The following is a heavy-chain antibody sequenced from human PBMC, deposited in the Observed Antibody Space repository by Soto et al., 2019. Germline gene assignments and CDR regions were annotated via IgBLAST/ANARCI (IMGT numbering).Heavy chain of an antibody. Sequence: PGGSLRLSCAASGFTFSSYAMSWVRQAPGKGLEWVPAISGSGGSTYYADSVKGRFTISRDNSKNTLYLQMNSLRAEDTAVYYCAKGPYNWNYYYYGMDVWGQGTTVTVSS. CDR2: ISGSGGST. V-gene: IGHV3-23*01. CDR1: GFTFSSYA. J-gene: IGHJ6*02. D-gene: IGHD1-20*01. CDR3: AKGPYNWNYYYYGMDV.